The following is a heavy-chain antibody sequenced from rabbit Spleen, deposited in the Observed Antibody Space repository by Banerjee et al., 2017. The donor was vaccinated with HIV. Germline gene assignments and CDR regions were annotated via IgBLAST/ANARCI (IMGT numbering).Heavy chain of an antibody. J-gene: IGHJ3*01. D-gene: IGHD6-1*01. V-gene: IGHV1S40*01. CDR2: IGTGSTKT. Sequence: QSLEESGGDLVKPGASLTLTCTASGFSFGSSYFMCWVRQAPGKGLEWIACIGTGSTKTYYASWAKGRFTISKTSSTTVTLQMTSLTAADTATYFCARTPSSDNGYELWGQGTLVTVS. CDR3: ARTPSSDNGYEL. CDR1: GFSFGSSYF.